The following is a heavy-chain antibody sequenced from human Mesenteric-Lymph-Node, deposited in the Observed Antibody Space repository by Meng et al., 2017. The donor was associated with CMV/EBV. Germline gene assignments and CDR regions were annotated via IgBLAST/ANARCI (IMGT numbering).Heavy chain of an antibody. J-gene: IGHJ6*02. Sequence: TSYGISWVRQAPGQGLEWMGWISAYDGNTNYAQKLQGRVTMTTDTSTSTAYMELRRLRSDDTAVYYCARQEAIYGGNAYYYYGMDVWGQGTTVTVSS. CDR2: ISAYDGNT. D-gene: IGHD4-23*01. CDR3: ARQEAIYGGNAYYYYGMDV. V-gene: IGHV1-18*01. CDR1: TSYG.